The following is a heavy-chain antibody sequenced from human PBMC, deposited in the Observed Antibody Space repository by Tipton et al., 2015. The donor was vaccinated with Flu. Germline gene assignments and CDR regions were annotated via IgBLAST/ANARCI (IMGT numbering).Heavy chain of an antibody. CDR1: GGSISSYY. CDR3: ARGPPNYGSGSFPWFDS. CDR2: IYHSGST. V-gene: IGHV4-59*01. J-gene: IGHJ5*01. Sequence: LRLSCTVSGGSISSYYWSWLRQSPGKGLEWIGYIYHSGSTYYTSSLKNRVTISFDTPKNQFSLQLTSVTAADTAVYYCARGPPNYGSGSFPWFDSWGQGTLVAVSS. D-gene: IGHD3-10*01.